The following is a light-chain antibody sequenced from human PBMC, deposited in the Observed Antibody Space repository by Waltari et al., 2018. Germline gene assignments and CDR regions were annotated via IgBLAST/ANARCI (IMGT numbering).Light chain of an antibody. CDR3: SSYTSSSTFVI. CDR1: SSDLGDYNY. CDR2: GVS. Sequence: QSALTQPASVSGSPGQSITISCTGTSSDLGDYNYVPWYQHHPGRAPKVVIYGVSNRPSGVSNRFSGSKSGNTASLTISGLQPEDEADYYCSSYTSSSTFVIFGGGTKLTVL. J-gene: IGLJ2*01. V-gene: IGLV2-14*03.